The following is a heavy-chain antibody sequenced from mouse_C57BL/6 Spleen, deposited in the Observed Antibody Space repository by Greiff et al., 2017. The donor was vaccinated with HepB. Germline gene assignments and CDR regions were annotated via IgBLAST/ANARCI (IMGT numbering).Heavy chain of an antibody. J-gene: IGHJ1*03. Sequence: EVKLMESGPELVKPGASVKISCKASGYSFTGYYMNWVKQSPEKSLEWIGEINPSTGGTTYNQKFKAKATLTVDKSSSTAYMQLKSLTSEDSAVYYCARGGRDVGYFDVWGTGTTVTVSS. CDR1: GYSFTGYY. CDR2: INPSTGGT. V-gene: IGHV1-42*01. CDR3: ARGGRDVGYFDV. D-gene: IGHD3-3*01.